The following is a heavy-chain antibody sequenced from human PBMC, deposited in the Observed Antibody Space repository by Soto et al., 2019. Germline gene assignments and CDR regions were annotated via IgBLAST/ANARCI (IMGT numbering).Heavy chain of an antibody. V-gene: IGHV1-24*01. Sequence: GASVKVSCKASGYTLTELSMHWVRQAPGKGLEWMGGFDPEDGETIYAQKFQGRVTMTEDTSTDTAYMELSSLRSEDTAMYYCATLKGPTMLLYFDSGGKGTLVTVSS. CDR3: ATLKGPTMLLYFDS. J-gene: IGHJ4*02. D-gene: IGHD2-15*01. CDR1: GYTLTELS. CDR2: FDPEDGET.